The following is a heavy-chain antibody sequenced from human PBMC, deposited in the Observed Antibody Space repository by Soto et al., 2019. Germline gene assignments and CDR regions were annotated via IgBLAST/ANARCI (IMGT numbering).Heavy chain of an antibody. V-gene: IGHV4-39*01. CDR2: IYYSGST. CDR3: ASHMVRGVGWFDP. Sequence: ASETLSLTCTVSGGSISSSSYYWGWIRQPPGKGLEWIGSIYYSGSTYYNPSLKSRVTISVDTSKNQFSLKLSSVTAADTAVYYCASHMVRGVGWFDPWGQGTLVTVSS. D-gene: IGHD3-10*01. J-gene: IGHJ5*02. CDR1: GGSISSSSYY.